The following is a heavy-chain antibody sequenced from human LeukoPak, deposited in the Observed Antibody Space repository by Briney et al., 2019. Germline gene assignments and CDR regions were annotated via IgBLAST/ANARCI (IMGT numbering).Heavy chain of an antibody. D-gene: IGHD3-22*01. CDR3: ARQGDYYDSRLDFQH. V-gene: IGHV4-39*01. J-gene: IGHJ1*01. CDR1: GGSISSNSYY. Sequence: SETLSLTCTVSGGSISSNSYYWGWIRQPPGKGLEWIGSIYYSGSTYYNPSLKSRVTISVDTSKNQFSLKLSSVTAADTAVYYCARQGDYYDSRLDFQHWGQGTLVTVSS. CDR2: IYYSGST.